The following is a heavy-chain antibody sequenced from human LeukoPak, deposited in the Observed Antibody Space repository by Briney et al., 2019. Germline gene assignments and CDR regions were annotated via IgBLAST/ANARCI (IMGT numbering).Heavy chain of an antibody. Sequence: GGSLRLSCAASGFTFSSFGMHWLRQAPGKGLEWVAVISYDVITKYYADSVQGRFTISRDNSKNMLYLRLSSLGPDDTAVYYCARGGVRTMIRGAHFDSWGQGTLVTVSS. J-gene: IGHJ4*02. CDR1: GFTFSSFG. D-gene: IGHD3-10*01. V-gene: IGHV3-30*03. CDR2: ISYDVITK. CDR3: ARGGVRTMIRGAHFDS.